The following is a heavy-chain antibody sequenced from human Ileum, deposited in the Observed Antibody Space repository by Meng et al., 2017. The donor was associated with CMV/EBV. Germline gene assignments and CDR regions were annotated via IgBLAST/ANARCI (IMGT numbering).Heavy chain of an antibody. CDR2: INGNGGST. J-gene: IGHJ4*02. D-gene: IGHD5-18*01. CDR1: GFTFSSYW. Sequence: GESLKISCAASGFTFSSYWMHWVRQAPGKGLVWVSRINGNGGSTTYADSVKGRFTISRDNAKDTLYLQMNSLRGEDTAVYWCVRRHNYAFDYWGQGILVTVSS. V-gene: IGHV3-74*01. CDR3: VRRHNYAFDY.